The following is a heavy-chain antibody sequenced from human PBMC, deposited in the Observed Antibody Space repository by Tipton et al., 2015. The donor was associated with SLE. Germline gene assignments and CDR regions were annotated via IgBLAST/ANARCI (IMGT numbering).Heavy chain of an antibody. V-gene: IGHV4-34*01. CDR1: GGSFSGYY. CDR2: INHSGST. J-gene: IGHJ5*02. Sequence: TLSLTCAVYGGSFSGYYWSWIRQPPGKGLEWIGEINHSGSTNYNPSLKSRVTISVDRSKNQFSLKLSSVTAADTAVYYCARGLRGGYCSSTSCGNWFDPWGQGTLVTVSS. D-gene: IGHD2-2*01. CDR3: ARGLRGGYCSSTSCGNWFDP.